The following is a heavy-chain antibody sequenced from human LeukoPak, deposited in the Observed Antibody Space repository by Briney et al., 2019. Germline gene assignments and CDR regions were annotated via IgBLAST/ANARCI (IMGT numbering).Heavy chain of an antibody. CDR1: GITFSTYA. CDR3: ARQGYDILTGYIDAFDI. Sequence: GSLRLSCAASGITFSTYAMSWVRQAPGKGLEWVSVISDSGADTYYADSVKGRFTISRDNSKNTLYLQMNRLRAEDTAVYYCARQGYDILTGYIDAFDIWGQGTMVTVSS. D-gene: IGHD3-9*01. J-gene: IGHJ3*02. CDR2: ISDSGADT. V-gene: IGHV3-23*01.